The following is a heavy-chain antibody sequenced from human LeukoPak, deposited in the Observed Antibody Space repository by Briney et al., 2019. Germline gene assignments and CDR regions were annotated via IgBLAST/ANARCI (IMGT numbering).Heavy chain of an antibody. CDR1: GYTFTGYY. J-gene: IGHJ4*02. V-gene: IGHV1-2*02. Sequence: ASVKVSCKASGYTFTGYYIHWVRQAPGQGLEWMGWINPSTGDTNYAQKFQDRVTMTKDTSFNTAYMEVRRLRSDDTAMYYCAREGDRRWAPSNYWGQGTLVIAS. D-gene: IGHD3-16*01. CDR3: AREGDRRWAPSNY. CDR2: INPSTGDT.